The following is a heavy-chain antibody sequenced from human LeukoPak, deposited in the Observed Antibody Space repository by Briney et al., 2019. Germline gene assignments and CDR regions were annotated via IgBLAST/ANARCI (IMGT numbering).Heavy chain of an antibody. V-gene: IGHV4-31*03. J-gene: IGHJ4*02. CDR1: GGSISSGGYY. CDR3: ARDRGSSWYLTFDY. CDR2: IYYSGST. Sequence: SETLSLTCTVSGGSISSGGYYWSRIRQHPGKGLEWIGYIYYSGSTYYNPSLKSRVTISVDTSKNQFSLKLSSVTAADTAVYYCARDRGSSWYLTFDYWGQGTLVTVSS. D-gene: IGHD6-13*01.